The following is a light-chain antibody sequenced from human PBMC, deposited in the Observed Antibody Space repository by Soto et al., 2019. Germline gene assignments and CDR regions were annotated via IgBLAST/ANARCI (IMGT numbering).Light chain of an antibody. V-gene: IGLV6-57*02. CDR3: QSYDSDSVV. Sequence: NFMLTQPHSVSESPGKTVTISCTGSSGSIASNYVQWYQQRPGSAPTTVIYEDNQRPSGVPDRFSGSIDSSSNSASLTISGLKTEDEADYYCQSYDSDSVVFGGGTKLTVL. CDR2: EDN. J-gene: IGLJ2*01. CDR1: SGSIASNY.